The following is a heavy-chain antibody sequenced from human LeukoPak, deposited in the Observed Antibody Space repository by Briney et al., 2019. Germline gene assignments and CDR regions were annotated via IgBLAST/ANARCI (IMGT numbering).Heavy chain of an antibody. Sequence: GGSLRLSCAASGFTFSSYAMSWVRQAPGKGLEWVSSISSSSYIYYADSVKGRFTISRDNAKNSLYLQMNSLRAEDTAVYYCARVSAAGPFDYWGQGTLVTVSS. CDR1: GFTFSSYA. J-gene: IGHJ4*02. V-gene: IGHV3-21*01. D-gene: IGHD6-13*01. CDR2: ISSSSYI. CDR3: ARVSAAGPFDY.